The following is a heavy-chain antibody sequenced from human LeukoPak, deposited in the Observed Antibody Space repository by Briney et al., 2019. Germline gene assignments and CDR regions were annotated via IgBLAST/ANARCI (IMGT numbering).Heavy chain of an antibody. D-gene: IGHD1-1*01. CDR3: ARDTTYYYYGMDV. V-gene: IGHV3-33*01. J-gene: IGHJ6*02. Sequence: PGRSLRLSCAASGFTFSSYGMHWVRQAPGKGLEWVAVIRYDGSNKYYADSVKGRFTISRDNSKNTLYLQMNSLRAEDTAVHYCARDTTYYYYGMDVWGQGTTVTVSS. CDR2: IRYDGSNK. CDR1: GFTFSSYG.